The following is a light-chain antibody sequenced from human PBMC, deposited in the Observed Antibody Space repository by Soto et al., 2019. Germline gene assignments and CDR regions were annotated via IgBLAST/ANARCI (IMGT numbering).Light chain of an antibody. CDR3: KSYTTRGTYV. V-gene: IGLV2-14*03. Sequence: QSVLTQPASVSGSPGQSITISCTGTSSDVGGYNSVSRYQHHPGKAPKLMIYDVSNRSSGVSSRFSGSKSDNTASLAISGLQAEDEADYYCKSYTTRGTYVFGTGTKVTVL. CDR1: SSDVGGYNS. J-gene: IGLJ1*01. CDR2: DVS.